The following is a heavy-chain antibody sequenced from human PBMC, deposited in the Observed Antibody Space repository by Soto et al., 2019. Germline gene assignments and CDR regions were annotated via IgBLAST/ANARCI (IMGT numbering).Heavy chain of an antibody. CDR3: ARGLAAAGYNWFDP. V-gene: IGHV3-13*05. CDR2: IGTAGDP. D-gene: IGHD6-13*01. Sequence: PVGSLRLSCAASGFTFSSYDMHWVRQATGKGLEWVSAIGTAGDPYYPGSVKGRFTISRENAKNSLYLQMNSLRAGDTAVYYCARGLAAAGYNWFDPWGQGTLVTVSS. CDR1: GFTFSSYD. J-gene: IGHJ5*02.